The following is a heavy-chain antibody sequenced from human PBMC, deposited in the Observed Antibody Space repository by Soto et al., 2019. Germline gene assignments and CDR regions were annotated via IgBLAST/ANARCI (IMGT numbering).Heavy chain of an antibody. Sequence: QIHLVQSGAEVKEPGASVKVSCKASGYTFVNYGMSWVRQAPGQGLEWMGWISAYNGNTDYAQRVQDRVTMTTDTSTSTAYMELRSLRSDDTAVYYCARERSSSDHWGQGTLVTVSS. CDR3: ARERSSSDH. D-gene: IGHD6-6*01. J-gene: IGHJ4*02. V-gene: IGHV1-18*01. CDR2: ISAYNGNT. CDR1: GYTFVNYG.